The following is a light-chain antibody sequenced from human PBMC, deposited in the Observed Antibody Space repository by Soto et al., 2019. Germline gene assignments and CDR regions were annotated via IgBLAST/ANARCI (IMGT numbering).Light chain of an antibody. V-gene: IGLV2-18*02. CDR3: CSYTVTSPPHVV. J-gene: IGLJ2*01. CDR1: LDSFNR. CDR2: EVN. Sequence: QSALAQPPSVSGSPGQSVTISCSGLDSFNRVSWYRQSPGTVPKLMIYEVNNRPSGVPDRFSGSQSGDPASLTISGLQAEDEADYYCCSYTVTSPPHVVFGGGTKVTVL.